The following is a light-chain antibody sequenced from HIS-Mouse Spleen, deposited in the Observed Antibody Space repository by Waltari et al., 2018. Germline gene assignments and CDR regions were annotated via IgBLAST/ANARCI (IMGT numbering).Light chain of an antibody. Sequence: QSALPQPASVSGSPGQSITISCTGTSSDVGGYNYVSWYQQHPGKAPKLMIYEVSNRPSGVSNRFSGSKSGNTAYLTISGLQAEDEADYYCSSYTSSSTPYVFGTGTKVTVL. CDR2: EVS. V-gene: IGLV2-14*01. CDR3: SSYTSSSTPYV. J-gene: IGLJ1*01. CDR1: SSDVGGYNY.